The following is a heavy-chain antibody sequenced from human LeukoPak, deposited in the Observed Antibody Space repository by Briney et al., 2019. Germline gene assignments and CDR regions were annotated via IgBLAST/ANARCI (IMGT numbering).Heavy chain of an antibody. CDR1: GDSISNYY. Sequence: PSETLSLTCTVSGDSISNYYWSWIRQHPGKGLEWIGYIYYSGSTYYNPSLKSRVTISVDTSKNQFSLRLSSVTAADTAVYYCARVPASYYAPYFFDYWGQGTLVTVSS. J-gene: IGHJ4*02. V-gene: IGHV4-59*06. CDR2: IYYSGST. CDR3: ARVPASYYAPYFFDY. D-gene: IGHD2-2*01.